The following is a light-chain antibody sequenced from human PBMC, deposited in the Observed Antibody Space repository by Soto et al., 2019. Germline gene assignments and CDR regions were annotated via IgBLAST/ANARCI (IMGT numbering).Light chain of an antibody. J-gene: IGKJ1*01. Sequence: DIQMTQSPSTLSASVGDRVTMTCRASQSISSWLAWYQQKPGKAPKLLIYKAASLESGVPSRFSGSGSATEFTLTISSLQPDDFATYYCQQYNSYSWTFGQGTKVEI. CDR1: QSISSW. CDR2: KAA. V-gene: IGKV1-5*03. CDR3: QQYNSYSWT.